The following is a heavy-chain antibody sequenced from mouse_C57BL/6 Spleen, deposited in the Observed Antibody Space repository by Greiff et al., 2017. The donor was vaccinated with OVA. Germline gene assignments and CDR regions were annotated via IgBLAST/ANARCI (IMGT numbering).Heavy chain of an antibody. D-gene: IGHD3-3*01. V-gene: IGHV1-76*01. Sequence: VQLQQSGAELVRPGASVKLSCKASGYTFTDYYINWVKQRPGQGLEWIARIYPGSGNTYYNEKFKGKATLTAEKSSSTAYMQLSSLTSEDSAVYFCARGTEKWFAYWGQGTLVTVSA. J-gene: IGHJ3*01. CDR2: IYPGSGNT. CDR3: ARGTEKWFAY. CDR1: GYTFTDYY.